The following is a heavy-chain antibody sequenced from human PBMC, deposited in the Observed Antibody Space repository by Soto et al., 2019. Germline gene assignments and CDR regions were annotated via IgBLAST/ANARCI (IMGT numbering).Heavy chain of an antibody. Sequence: SETLSLTCAVYGGFFSSYYWSWIRQPPGKGLEWIGYIYYSGSTNYNPSLKSRVTISVDTSKNQFSLKLSSVTAADTAVYYCARAEYSYGAPLYAYWGQGTLVTVSS. D-gene: IGHD5-18*01. V-gene: IGHV4-59*01. CDR2: IYYSGST. J-gene: IGHJ4*02. CDR3: ARAEYSYGAPLYAY. CDR1: GGFFSSYY.